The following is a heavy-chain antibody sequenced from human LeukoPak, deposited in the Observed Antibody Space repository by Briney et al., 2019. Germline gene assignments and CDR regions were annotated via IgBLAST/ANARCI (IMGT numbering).Heavy chain of an antibody. CDR3: SGGDSSRGDSGGYHF. D-gene: IGHD3-22*01. CDR1: SASVTSHH. Sequence: ETLSLPCAVSSASVTSHHWAWIRQPAGKRLQWVGRVHFSGSTNYNPSLRGRVAISLDKSKNELSLTVNSVSAADTAVYYYSGGDSSRGDSGGYHFWGRGVLVTVSS. V-gene: IGHV4-4*07. J-gene: IGHJ4*02. CDR2: VHFSGST.